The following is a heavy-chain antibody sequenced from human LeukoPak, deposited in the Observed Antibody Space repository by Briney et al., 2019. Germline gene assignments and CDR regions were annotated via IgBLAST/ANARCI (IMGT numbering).Heavy chain of an antibody. CDR1: GFTFSSYA. CDR3: AKISGAFWGSSGLDY. Sequence: GGSLRLSCAASGFTFSSYAMHWVRQAPGKGLEWVAVISYDGSNKYYAESVKGRFTISRDNSKNTLYLQMNSLRAEDTAVYYCAKISGAFWGSSGLDYWGQGTLVTVSS. CDR2: ISYDGSNK. J-gene: IGHJ4*02. V-gene: IGHV3-30-3*02. D-gene: IGHD3-22*01.